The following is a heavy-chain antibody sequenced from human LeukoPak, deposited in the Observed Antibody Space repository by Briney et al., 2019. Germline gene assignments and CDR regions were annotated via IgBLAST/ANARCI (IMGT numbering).Heavy chain of an antibody. CDR1: GFTFSGFT. V-gene: IGHV3-23*01. Sequence: GGSLRLSCAAPGFTFSGFTMSWVRQAPGERLEWVSGILSTGRATYYADSVKGRFTISRDNSKNTLSLQMNSLRVEDTAVYYCAKDFKPEGKWDIDYWGQGILVTVSS. CDR3: AKDFKPEGKWDIDY. D-gene: IGHD1-26*01. J-gene: IGHJ4*02. CDR2: ILSTGRAT.